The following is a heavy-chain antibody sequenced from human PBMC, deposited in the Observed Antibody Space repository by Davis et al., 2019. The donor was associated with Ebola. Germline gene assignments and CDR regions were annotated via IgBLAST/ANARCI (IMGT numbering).Heavy chain of an antibody. J-gene: IGHJ6*02. V-gene: IGHV1-8*01. D-gene: IGHD3-9*01. Sequence: AASVKVSCKASGYTFTGYDINWVRRAPGQGLEWMGWMNPNSGNTGYAQKFQGRVTMTRNTSISTAYMELSSLRSEDTAVYYCARGIVNFDWLSNYYYYYGMDVWGQGTTVTVSS. CDR2: MNPNSGNT. CDR1: GYTFTGYD. CDR3: ARGIVNFDWLSNYYYYYGMDV.